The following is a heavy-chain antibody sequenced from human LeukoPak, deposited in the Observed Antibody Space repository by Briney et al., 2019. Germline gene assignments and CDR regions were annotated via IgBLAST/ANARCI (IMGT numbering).Heavy chain of an antibody. CDR1: GFTFSDHY. J-gene: IGHJ4*02. V-gene: IGHV4-38-2*02. D-gene: IGHD6-19*01. CDR3: ARDRRGPVAGPLGFFDY. Sequence: PGGSLRLSCAASGFTFSDHYMDWVRQAPGKGLEWIGTIFYSGSTYYNPSLKSRVTISVDTSKNQFSLKLSSVTAADTAVYYCARDRRGPVAGPLGFFDYWGQGTLVTVSS. CDR2: IFYSGST.